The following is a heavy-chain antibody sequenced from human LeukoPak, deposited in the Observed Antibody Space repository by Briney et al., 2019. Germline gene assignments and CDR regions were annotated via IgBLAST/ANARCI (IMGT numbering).Heavy chain of an antibody. CDR2: IKQDGSEK. D-gene: IGHD3-10*01. J-gene: IGHJ4*02. CDR3: ARAPGFGELSYDY. CDR1: GFTFSSYW. V-gene: IGHV3-7*01. Sequence: GGSLRLSCAASGFTFSSYWMSWVRQAPGKGLEWVANIKQDGSEKYFVDSVKGRFTISRDNAKNSLYLQMNSLRVENTAVYYCARAPGFGELSYDYWGQGTLVTVSS.